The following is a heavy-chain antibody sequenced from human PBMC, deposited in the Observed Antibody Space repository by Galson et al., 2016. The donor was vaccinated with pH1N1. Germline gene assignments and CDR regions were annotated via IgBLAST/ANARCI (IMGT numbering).Heavy chain of an antibody. V-gene: IGHV1-69*13. D-gene: IGHD4-23*01. CDR2: IIPIFGTT. J-gene: IGHJ6*02. CDR1: EGTFTSST. CDR3: ARTPTSVVTVYSPFDV. Sequence: SVKVSCKVSEGTFTSSTITWVRHAPGQGLEWLGDIIPIFGTTTYALKFQGRVTLTADGSLHTAFMELSGLTSQDTAVYYCARTPTSVVTVYSPFDVWGQGTTVTVSS.